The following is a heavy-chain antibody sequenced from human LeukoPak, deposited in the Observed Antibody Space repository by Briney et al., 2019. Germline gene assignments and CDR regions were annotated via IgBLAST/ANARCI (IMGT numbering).Heavy chain of an antibody. CDR3: AKDGALSTSWYFYCDY. J-gene: IGHJ4*02. CDR2: ITDSGDTT. CDR1: GFTFSSFA. D-gene: IGHD2-2*01. V-gene: IGHV3-23*01. Sequence: GGSLRLSCAASGFTFSSFAMGWVRQAPGKGLEWVSTITDSGDTTYSADSVKGRFTISRDNSKNTLYLQMNSLRAEDTAVYYCAKDGALSTSWYFYCDYWGQGTLVTVSS.